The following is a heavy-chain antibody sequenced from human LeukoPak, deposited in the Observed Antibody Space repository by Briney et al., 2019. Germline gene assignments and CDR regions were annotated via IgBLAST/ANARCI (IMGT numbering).Heavy chain of an antibody. V-gene: IGHV5-51*01. Sequence: GESLKTSCEGSGYSFASYWIAWVRQMTGKGLEWMGVIYPGNSDITYSPSFQGQVTISADKSVSTAYLHWSSLKASDTAIYYCARHLSSITSCPNYWGQGTLVTVFS. CDR1: GYSFASYW. CDR3: ARHLSSITSCPNY. J-gene: IGHJ4*02. D-gene: IGHD2-2*01. CDR2: IYPGNSDI.